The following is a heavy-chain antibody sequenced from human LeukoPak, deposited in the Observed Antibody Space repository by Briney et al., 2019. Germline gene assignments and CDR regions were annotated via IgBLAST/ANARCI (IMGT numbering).Heavy chain of an antibody. V-gene: IGHV4-34*01. Sequence: SETLSLTCAVYGGSFSGYYWSWIRQPPGKGPEWIGEIKHSGSTNYNPSPKSRVTRSVDTSKNQFSLMLSSVPGADTAVYYCARARHTSRITIFGVVTRPYYFDYWGQGTLVTVSS. D-gene: IGHD3-3*01. J-gene: IGHJ4*02. CDR3: ARARHTSRITIFGVVTRPYYFDY. CDR1: GGSFSGYY. CDR2: IKHSGST.